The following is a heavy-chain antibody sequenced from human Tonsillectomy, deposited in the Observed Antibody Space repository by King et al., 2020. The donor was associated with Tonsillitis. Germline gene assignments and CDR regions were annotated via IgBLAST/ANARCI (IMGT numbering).Heavy chain of an antibody. J-gene: IGHJ5*02. CDR1: GYTFTSYY. V-gene: IGHV1-46*01. D-gene: IGHD2-2*01. Sequence: QLVQSGAEVKKPGASVKVSCKASGYTFTSYYMHWVRQAPGQGLEWMGMINPSGGTTSYAQKFQGRVTMTRDTSTNTVYMEMSSQRSDDTAVYYCARDRPCSSASCYGGSWFDPWGQGTLVTVCS. CDR3: ARDRPCSSASCYGGSWFDP. CDR2: INPSGGTT.